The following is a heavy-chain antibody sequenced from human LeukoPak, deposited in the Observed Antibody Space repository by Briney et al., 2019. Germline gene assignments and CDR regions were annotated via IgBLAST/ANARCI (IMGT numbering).Heavy chain of an antibody. Sequence: SETLSLTCTVSGGSISSYYWSWIRLPPGKALEWIGNIYNSGNTKYNPSLKSRVTTSVDTSKNQFSLKLSSVTAADTAVYYCARRRSDLSSSSPRNWFDPWGQGTLVTVSS. CDR2: IYNSGNT. CDR1: GGSISSYY. V-gene: IGHV4-59*08. D-gene: IGHD6-6*01. J-gene: IGHJ5*02. CDR3: ARRRSDLSSSSPRNWFDP.